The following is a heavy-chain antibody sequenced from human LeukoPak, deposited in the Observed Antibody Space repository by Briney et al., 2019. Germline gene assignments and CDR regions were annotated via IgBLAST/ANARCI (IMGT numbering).Heavy chain of an antibody. CDR1: GFTFSSYW. J-gene: IGHJ6*03. Sequence: PGGSLRLSCAASGFTFSSYWMSWVRQAPGKGLEWVANIKQDGSEKYYVDSVKGRFTISRDNAKNSLYLQMNSLRAEDTAVYYCARATDYYYYYYMVVWGKGTTVTVSS. CDR3: ARATDYYYYYYMVV. CDR2: IKQDGSEK. V-gene: IGHV3-7*01.